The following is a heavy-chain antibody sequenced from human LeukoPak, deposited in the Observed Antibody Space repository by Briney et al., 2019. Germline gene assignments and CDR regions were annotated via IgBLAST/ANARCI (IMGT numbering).Heavy chain of an antibody. V-gene: IGHV3-30*03. J-gene: IGHJ4*02. Sequence: GRSLRLSCAVSGFIFSNYGVNWVRQAPGKGLEWVAVISYDGSNKYYADSVQGRFTISRDNSKNTLYLQMHNLRVEDTAVYYCARGNSVFLDYWGQGTLVTVSS. CDR3: ARGNSVFLDY. CDR1: GFIFSNYG. CDR2: ISYDGSNK. D-gene: IGHD5/OR15-5a*01.